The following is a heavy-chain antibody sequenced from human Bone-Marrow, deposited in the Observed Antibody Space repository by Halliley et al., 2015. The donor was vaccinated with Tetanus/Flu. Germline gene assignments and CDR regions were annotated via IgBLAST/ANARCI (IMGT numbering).Heavy chain of an antibody. CDR2: INPSDGTT. Sequence: LDGRGIINPSDGTTTYAQKFQVRVTMTRDASTSTVHLELSGLRSEDTAVYYCARLGFSGRPFDYWGQGTQVTVSS. V-gene: IGHV1-46*01. CDR3: ARLGFSGRPFDY. D-gene: IGHD1-26*01. J-gene: IGHJ4*02.